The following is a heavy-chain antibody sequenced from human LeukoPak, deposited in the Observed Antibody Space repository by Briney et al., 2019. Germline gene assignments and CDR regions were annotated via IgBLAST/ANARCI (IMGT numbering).Heavy chain of an antibody. Sequence: SETLSLKCTVSGGSLNSYYWSWIRQPPGKGLEWIGYIYSSGSANYNPSLKSRVTMSLDTAKNQISLKLSSLTAADTAVYYCARMGGYSGYGTHWGQGTLVTVSP. V-gene: IGHV4-59*08. D-gene: IGHD5-12*01. CDR3: ARMGGYSGYGTH. J-gene: IGHJ4*02. CDR2: IYSSGSA. CDR1: GGSLNSYY.